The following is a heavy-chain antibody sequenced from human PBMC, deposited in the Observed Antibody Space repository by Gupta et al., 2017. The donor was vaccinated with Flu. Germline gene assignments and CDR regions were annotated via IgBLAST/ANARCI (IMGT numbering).Heavy chain of an antibody. J-gene: IGHJ6*03. V-gene: IGHV1-69*01. Sequence: GQGLEWMGGIIPICGTANYAQKFQGRVTITADESTSTAYMELSSLRSEDTAVYYCARDEYCSSTSCYTSYPDYYYYYMDVWGKGTTVTVSS. CDR3: ARDEYCSSTSCYTSYPDYYYYYMDV. CDR2: IIPICGTA. D-gene: IGHD2-2*02.